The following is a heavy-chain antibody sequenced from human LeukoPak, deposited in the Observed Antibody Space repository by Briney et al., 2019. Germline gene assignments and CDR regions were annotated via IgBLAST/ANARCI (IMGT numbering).Heavy chain of an antibody. D-gene: IGHD2-2*01. J-gene: IGHJ5*02. CDR2: IYYSGST. CDR3: AGQYCSSTSCYYNWFDP. CDR1: GYSISSGSF. Sequence: SETLSLTCAVSGYSISSGSFWGWIRQPPGKGLEWIGSIYYSGSTYYNPSLKSRVTISVDTSKNQFSLKLSSVTAADTAVYYCAGQYCSSTSCYYNWFDPWGQGTLVTVSS. V-gene: IGHV4-38-2*01.